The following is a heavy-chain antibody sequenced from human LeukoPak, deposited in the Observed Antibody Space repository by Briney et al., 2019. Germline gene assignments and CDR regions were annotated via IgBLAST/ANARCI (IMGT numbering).Heavy chain of an antibody. J-gene: IGHJ4*02. CDR3: ASHSSSWYGFDY. CDR2: IHSGGST. V-gene: IGHV3-53*01. CDR1: GFTVSSNH. Sequence: PGGSLRLSCAASGFTVSSNHMSWVRQGPGKGLEWVSVIHSGGSTYYADSVKGRFTISRDNSKNTLYLQMNSLRAEDTAVYYCASHSSSWYGFDYWGQGTLVTVSS. D-gene: IGHD6-13*01.